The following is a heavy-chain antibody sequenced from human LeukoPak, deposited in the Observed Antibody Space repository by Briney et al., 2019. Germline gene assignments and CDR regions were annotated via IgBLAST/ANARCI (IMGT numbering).Heavy chain of an antibody. CDR1: GFTFSVAW. D-gene: IGHD4/OR15-4a*01. J-gene: IGHJ4*02. CDR2: IRSRLYGGTA. Sequence: SGGSLRLSCAASGFTFSVAWMSWVRQAPGKGLEWVGLIRSRLYGGTAEYGASVKGRFTVSRGDSQGIAYLQMNSLKTDDTAVYYCSRGLTESGAKYYSDHWGQGTRVTVSS. CDR3: SRGLTESGAKYYSDH. V-gene: IGHV3-49*04.